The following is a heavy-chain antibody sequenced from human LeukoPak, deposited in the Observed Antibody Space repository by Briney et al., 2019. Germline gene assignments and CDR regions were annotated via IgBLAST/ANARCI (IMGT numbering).Heavy chain of an antibody. D-gene: IGHD6-13*01. CDR2: ISYDGSNK. J-gene: IGHJ4*02. Sequence: GGSLRLSCAASGFTFSSYGMHWVRQAPGKGLEWVAVISYDGSNKYYADSVKGRFTISRDNSKNTLYLQMNSLRAEDTAVYYCANSGLAAAGQRGYFDYWGQGTLVTVSS. CDR1: GFTFSSYG. CDR3: ANSGLAAAGQRGYFDY. V-gene: IGHV3-30*18.